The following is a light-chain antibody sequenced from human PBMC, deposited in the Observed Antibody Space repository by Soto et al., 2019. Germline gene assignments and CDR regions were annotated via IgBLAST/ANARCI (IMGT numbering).Light chain of an antibody. CDR1: QSIGSW. CDR3: SHRT. V-gene: IGKV1-5*03. Sequence: DIQMTQSPSILSASLGDRVTITCRASQSIGSWLAWYQQKPGKAPNLLIYKASTLQSGVPSRFSGSGSGTEFSLTISSLQPDDFATYYCSHRTFVQGTKVEIK. J-gene: IGKJ1*01. CDR2: KAS.